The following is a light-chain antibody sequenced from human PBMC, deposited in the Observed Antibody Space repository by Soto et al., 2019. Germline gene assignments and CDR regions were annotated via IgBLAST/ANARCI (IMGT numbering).Light chain of an antibody. CDR2: GAS. Sequence: DIVLTQSPGTLSLSPGERATLSCRASQTVSSNNLAWYQQKRGQAPRLLIYGASSRPAAIPDRFRGSGSGTDFTLIISSLAPEDFAVYYCQQYGSSPFTFGPGTAVDIK. J-gene: IGKJ3*01. CDR3: QQYGSSPFT. CDR1: QTVSSNN. V-gene: IGKV3-20*01.